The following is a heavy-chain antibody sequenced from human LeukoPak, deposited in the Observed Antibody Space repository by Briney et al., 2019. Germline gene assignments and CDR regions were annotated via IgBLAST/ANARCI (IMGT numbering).Heavy chain of an antibody. V-gene: IGHV4-39*07. D-gene: IGHD3-22*01. CDR3: ARDSYDSSGYYPYFDY. CDR1: GDSTSSDRYY. CDR2: IYHSGST. Sequence: SETLSLTCTVSGDSTSSDRYYGGWVRQPPGKGLEWIGEIYHSGSTNYNPSLKSRVTISVDKSKNQFSLKLSSVTAADTAVYYCARDSYDSSGYYPYFDYWGQGTLVTVSS. J-gene: IGHJ4*02.